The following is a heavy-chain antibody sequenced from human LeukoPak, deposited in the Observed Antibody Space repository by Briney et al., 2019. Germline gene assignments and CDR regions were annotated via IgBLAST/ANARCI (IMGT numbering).Heavy chain of an antibody. D-gene: IGHD2-15*01. Sequence: SQTLSLTCTVSGVSNLGNACSWHWVRQHPGKGLEWIAYIYYSGNTYYNPSLKRRVTISVDTSKNQFSLKLSSVTAADTAVYYFPRGYGVVAPTPTGRWFDPWGQGTLVTVSS. CDR1: GVSNLGNACS. V-gene: IGHV4-31*03. CDR2: IYYSGNT. J-gene: IGHJ5*02. CDR3: PRGYGVVAPTPTGRWFDP.